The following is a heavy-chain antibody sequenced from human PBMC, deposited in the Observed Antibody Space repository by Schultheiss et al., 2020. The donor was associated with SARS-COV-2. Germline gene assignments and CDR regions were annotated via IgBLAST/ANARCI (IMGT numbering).Heavy chain of an antibody. Sequence: GESLKISCAASGFTFSSYAMSWVRQAPGKGLEWVSAISGSGGSTYYADSVKGRFTISRDNAKNSLYLQMNSLRDEDTAVYYCAKDGRRGCSSTSCYPDYWGQGTLVTVSS. CDR1: GFTFSSYA. V-gene: IGHV3-23*01. CDR2: ISGSGGST. J-gene: IGHJ4*02. D-gene: IGHD2-2*01. CDR3: AKDGRRGCSSTSCYPDY.